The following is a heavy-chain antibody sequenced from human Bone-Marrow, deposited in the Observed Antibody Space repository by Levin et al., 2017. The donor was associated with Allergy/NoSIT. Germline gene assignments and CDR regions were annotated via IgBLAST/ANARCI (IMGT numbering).Heavy chain of an antibody. D-gene: IGHD2-15*01. Sequence: GGSLRLSCAASGFTFDDYVMNWVRQAPGRGLEWVAFISLDGNTQYYADSVKGRFTVSRDNSNNTLHLQMNSLRVEDTAIYFCAKDAYTCSGGSCYFFDYWGQGGLVTVSS. V-gene: IGHV3-30*18. CDR2: ISLDGNTQ. CDR3: AKDAYTCSGGSCYFFDY. CDR1: GFTFDDYV. J-gene: IGHJ4*02.